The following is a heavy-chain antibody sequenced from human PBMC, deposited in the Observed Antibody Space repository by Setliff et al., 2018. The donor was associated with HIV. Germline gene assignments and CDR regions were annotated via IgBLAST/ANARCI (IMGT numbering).Heavy chain of an antibody. CDR3: ASGGLGSGKYAFDI. CDR2: SIPLFGTT. J-gene: IGHJ3*02. Sequence: ASVKVSCKASGDTFNNCAVTWVRQAPGQGLEWMGGSIPLFGTTNYAQKCQGRVTLTTDELMKTAYMELSSLRSEDTAVYYCASGGLGSGKYAFDIWGQGTMVTVSS. V-gene: IGHV1-69*05. D-gene: IGHD3-10*01. CDR1: GDTFNNCA.